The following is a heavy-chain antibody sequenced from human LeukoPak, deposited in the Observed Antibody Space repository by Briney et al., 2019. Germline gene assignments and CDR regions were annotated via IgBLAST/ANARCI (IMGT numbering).Heavy chain of an antibody. CDR1: GGSISSYY. V-gene: IGHV4-4*07. CDR2: IYTSGST. CDR3: ARDRHPRSGWSLYMDV. Sequence: PSETLSLTCTVSGGSISSYYWSWIRQPAGKGREWIGRIYTSGSTNYNPSLKSRVTMSVDTSKNQFSLKLSSVTAADTAVYYCARDRHPRSGWSLYMDVWGKGTTVTVSS. J-gene: IGHJ6*03. D-gene: IGHD6-19*01.